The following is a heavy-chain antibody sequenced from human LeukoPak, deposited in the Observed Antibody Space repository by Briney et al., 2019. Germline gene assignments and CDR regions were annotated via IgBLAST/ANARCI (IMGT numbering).Heavy chain of an antibody. J-gene: IGHJ5*02. CDR2: MNPNSGNT. CDR3: ATGPRNDP. CDR1: GYTFTSYD. Sequence: ASVKVSCKASGYTFTSYDINWVRQATGQGLEWMGWMNPNSGNTGYAQKFQGRVTMTRNTSISTAYMELSGLRSNDTAVYCATGPRNDPWGQGTLVTVSS. D-gene: IGHD1-14*01. V-gene: IGHV1-8*01.